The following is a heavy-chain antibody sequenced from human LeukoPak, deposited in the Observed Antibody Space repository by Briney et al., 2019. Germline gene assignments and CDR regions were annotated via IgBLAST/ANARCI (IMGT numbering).Heavy chain of an antibody. Sequence: SETLSLTRTLSGGSISSSFWSWIRQPPGKGLEWIGYIYYSGSTNNNPSLTSRVTISVDTSKNQFSLKLSSVTAADTAVYYCAREDMTPVTTPVTNDAFDIWGQGTMVTVSS. V-gene: IGHV4-59*01. J-gene: IGHJ3*02. CDR2: IYYSGST. CDR3: AREDMTPVTTPVTNDAFDI. D-gene: IGHD4-17*01. CDR1: GGSISSSF.